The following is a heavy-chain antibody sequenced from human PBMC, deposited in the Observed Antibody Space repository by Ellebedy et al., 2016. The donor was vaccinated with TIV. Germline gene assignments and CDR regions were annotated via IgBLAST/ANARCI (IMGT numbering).Heavy chain of an antibody. Sequence: SVKVSXXASGGTFSSYAIGWVRQAPGQGLEWMGGIVPIIGTINYAQKFQGRFTITADESAATVYMELSSLRSDDTALYFCARDWGTGITLTYAFDIWGQGTLVTVSS. V-gene: IGHV1-69*13. J-gene: IGHJ3*02. D-gene: IGHD1-7*01. CDR3: ARDWGTGITLTYAFDI. CDR1: GGTFSSYA. CDR2: IVPIIGTI.